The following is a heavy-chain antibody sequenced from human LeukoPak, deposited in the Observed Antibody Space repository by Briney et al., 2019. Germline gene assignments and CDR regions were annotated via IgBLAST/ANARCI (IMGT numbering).Heavy chain of an antibody. Sequence: SVKVFCKASGGTFSSYAFSWVRQAPGQGLEWMGRIIPILGIANYAQKFQGRVTITADESTSTAYMDLNSLRSDDTAVFYCGVGVVGATPLYWGLGSLVTVSS. V-gene: IGHV1-69*04. D-gene: IGHD1-26*01. CDR3: GVGVVGATPLY. CDR2: IIPILGIA. CDR1: GGTFSSYA. J-gene: IGHJ4*02.